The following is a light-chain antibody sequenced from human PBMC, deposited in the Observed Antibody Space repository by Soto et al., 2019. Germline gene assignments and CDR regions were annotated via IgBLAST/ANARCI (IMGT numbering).Light chain of an antibody. J-gene: IGKJ2*01. CDR1: QSVSDN. V-gene: IGKV3-15*01. Sequence: EIVMTQSPATLSVSPGERVTLSCRASQSVSDNVAWYQQKPGQAPRLLIYGASTRATGIPARFSGSGSGTEFTLTISSLQPDDFASYYCQQYHSSPYTFGQGTKLEIK. CDR3: QQYHSSPYT. CDR2: GAS.